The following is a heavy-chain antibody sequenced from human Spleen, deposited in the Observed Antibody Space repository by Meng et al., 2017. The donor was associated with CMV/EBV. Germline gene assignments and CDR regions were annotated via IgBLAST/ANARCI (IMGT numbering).Heavy chain of an antibody. D-gene: IGHD5-18*01. J-gene: IGHJ4*02. V-gene: IGHV1-2*02. Sequence: QAQLVQSGGEVKKPGASVKVSCKASGYTFTNYGITWVRQAPGQGLEWMGWINPNSGGTNYAQKFQGRVTMTRDTSISTAYMELSRLRSDDTAVYYCARDIQLWPHYFGYWGQGTLVTVSS. CDR3: ARDIQLWPHYFGY. CDR1: GYTFTNYG. CDR2: INPNSGGT.